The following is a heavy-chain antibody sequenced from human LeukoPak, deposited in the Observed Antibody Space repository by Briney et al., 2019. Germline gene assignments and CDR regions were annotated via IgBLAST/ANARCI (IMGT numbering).Heavy chain of an antibody. Sequence: GGSLRLSCAASGFTFSSYAMSWVRQAPGKGLEWVSAISGSGGSTYYADSVKGRFTISRDNSKNTLYLQMNSLRAEDTAVYYCAKAGSNYDSSGYFDYWGQETLVTVSS. CDR2: ISGSGGST. D-gene: IGHD3-22*01. CDR3: AKAGSNYDSSGYFDY. CDR1: GFTFSSYA. V-gene: IGHV3-23*01. J-gene: IGHJ4*02.